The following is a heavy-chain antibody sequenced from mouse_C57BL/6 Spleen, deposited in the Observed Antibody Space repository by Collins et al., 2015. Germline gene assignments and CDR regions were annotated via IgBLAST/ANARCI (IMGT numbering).Heavy chain of an antibody. CDR2: INPNNGGI. J-gene: IGHJ2*01. CDR1: GYTFTDYY. V-gene: IGHV1-26*01. CDR3: ARDNSGAEYFDY. Sequence: EVQLQQSGPELVKPGASVKISCKASGYTFTDYYMNWVKQSHGKSLEWIGDINPNNGGISYNQKFKGKATLTVDKSSSTAYMQLSSLTSEDSAVYFCARDNSGAEYFDYWGQGTTLTVSS. D-gene: IGHD3-2*02.